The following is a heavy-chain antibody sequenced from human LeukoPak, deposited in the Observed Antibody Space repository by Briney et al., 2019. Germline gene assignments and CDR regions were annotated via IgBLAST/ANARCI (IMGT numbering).Heavy chain of an antibody. CDR2: INSSGNNI. CDR3: ARGEWDIVATNAFDV. J-gene: IGHJ3*01. D-gene: IGHD5-12*01. CDR1: GFTFSSYE. V-gene: IGHV3-48*03. Sequence: GGSLRLSCAATGFTFSSYEMNWVRQPPAKGLEGVAYINSSGNNIHYAGSLKGRFTITRYNANTTLCLQMNTLRAEDKAAYYCARGEWDIVATNAFDVWGQGTMGTVSS.